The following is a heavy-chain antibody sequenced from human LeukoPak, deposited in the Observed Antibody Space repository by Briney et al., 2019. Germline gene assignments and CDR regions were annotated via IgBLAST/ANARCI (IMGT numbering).Heavy chain of an antibody. CDR3: ARDSNYYHDGSGDYFDAFGI. CDR2: IYSGGST. V-gene: IGHV3-53*01. Sequence: GGSLRLSCAASGFTVSSNYMSWVRQAPGKGLEWVSVIYSGGSTYYADSVKGRFTISRDNSKNTLYLQMNSLRAEDTAVYYCARDSNYYHDGSGDYFDAFGIWGQGTMVTVSS. J-gene: IGHJ3*02. D-gene: IGHD3-22*01. CDR1: GFTVSSNY.